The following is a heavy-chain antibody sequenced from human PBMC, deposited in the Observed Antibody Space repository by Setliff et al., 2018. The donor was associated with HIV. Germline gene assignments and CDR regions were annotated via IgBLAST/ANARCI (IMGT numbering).Heavy chain of an antibody. CDR3: ARGKGVGGVVIKGGLDV. J-gene: IGHJ6*04. Sequence: ASVKVSCKPSGQSFTNYDIHWLRRASGQGLEWMGWMNPKSGVSGSALKFHDRVTMTRDTSISTAYMELSSLTSEDTAVYYCARGKGVGGVVIKGGLDVWGKGTTVTVSS. CDR2: MNPKSGVS. D-gene: IGHD3-10*01. V-gene: IGHV1-8*01. CDR1: GQSFTNYD.